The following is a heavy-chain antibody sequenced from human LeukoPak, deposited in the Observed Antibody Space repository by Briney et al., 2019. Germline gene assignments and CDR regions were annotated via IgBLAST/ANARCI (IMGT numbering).Heavy chain of an antibody. CDR2: ISGSGGTT. J-gene: IGHJ4*02. Sequence: GGSLRLSCAASGFTLNNYAVSWVRQAPGKGLEWVSVISGSGGTTYYADSVRGRFTISRDTSKNTLYLQMNSLRVEDTAVYYCADYRKPQGLDYWGQGTLVTVSS. D-gene: IGHD1-14*01. CDR1: GFTLNNYA. V-gene: IGHV3-23*01. CDR3: ADYRKPQGLDY.